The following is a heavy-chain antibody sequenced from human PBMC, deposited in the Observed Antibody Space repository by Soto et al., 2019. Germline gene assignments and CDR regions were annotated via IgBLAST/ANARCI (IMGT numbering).Heavy chain of an antibody. Sequence: EVQLLESGGGLVQPGGSLRLSCAASGFTFSSYAMTWVRQAPGKGLEWVSGISGSGATTSYADSVQGRFTVSRDNSKNTLYLQMNSLRVEDTAVYYCAKLRYFDWSSYNWFEYWGQGTPVTVSS. D-gene: IGHD3-9*01. CDR3: AKLRYFDWSSYNWFEY. J-gene: IGHJ5*01. CDR2: ISGSGATT. CDR1: GFTFSSYA. V-gene: IGHV3-23*01.